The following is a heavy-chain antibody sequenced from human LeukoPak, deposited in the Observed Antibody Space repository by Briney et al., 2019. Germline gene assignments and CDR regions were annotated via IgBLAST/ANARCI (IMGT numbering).Heavy chain of an antibody. J-gene: IGHJ1*01. CDR2: ISQSART. V-gene: IGHV4-4*02. CDR3: AGVRLGNTGLSEYFEY. D-gene: IGHD3-16*01. CDR1: SGSITNNW. Sequence: SETLSLTCAVTSGSITNNWWTWVRQPPGKGLEWLGEISQSARTNYNPSLKSRVTLSIDKSRNQFSLTMISVTAADTAVYYCAGVRLGNTGLSEYFEYWGQGTLVTVSS.